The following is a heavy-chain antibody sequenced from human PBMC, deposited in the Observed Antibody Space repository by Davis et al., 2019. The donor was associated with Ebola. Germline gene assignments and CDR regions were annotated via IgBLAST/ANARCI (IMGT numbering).Heavy chain of an antibody. D-gene: IGHD6-6*01. CDR1: GYTFTSYA. Sequence: ASVKVSCKASGYTFTSYAMHWVRQAPGQRLEWMGWINAGNGNTKYSQKFQGRVTITRDTSASTAYMELSSLRSEDTAVYYCAREVAARPWHWYFDLWGRGTLVTVSS. V-gene: IGHV1-3*01. CDR2: INAGNGNT. CDR3: AREVAARPWHWYFDL. J-gene: IGHJ2*01.